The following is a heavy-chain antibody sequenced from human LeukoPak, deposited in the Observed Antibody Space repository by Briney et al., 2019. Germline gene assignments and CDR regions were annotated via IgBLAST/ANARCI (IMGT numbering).Heavy chain of an antibody. D-gene: IGHD6-19*01. CDR1: GGTFSSYA. CDR2: IIPILGIA. CDR3: ARGGSPRGAFDI. Sequence: ASVKVSCKASGGTFSSYAISWVRQAPGQGLEWMGRIIPILGIANYAQKFQGRVTITADKSTSTAYMELSSLRSEDTAVYYCARGGSPRGAFDIWGQGTMVTVSS. J-gene: IGHJ3*02. V-gene: IGHV1-69*04.